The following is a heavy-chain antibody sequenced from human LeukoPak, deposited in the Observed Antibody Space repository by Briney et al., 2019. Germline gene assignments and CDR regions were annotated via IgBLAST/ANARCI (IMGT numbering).Heavy chain of an antibody. D-gene: IGHD1-26*01. CDR2: ISYDGSNK. V-gene: IGHV3-30*18. Sequence: GGSLRLSCAASGFTFSSYGMHWVRQAPGKGLEWVAVISYDGSNKYYADSVKGRFAISRDNSKNTLYLQMNSLRAEDTAVYYCAKGTPMGGYWGQGTLVTVSS. CDR3: AKGTPMGGY. CDR1: GFTFSSYG. J-gene: IGHJ4*02.